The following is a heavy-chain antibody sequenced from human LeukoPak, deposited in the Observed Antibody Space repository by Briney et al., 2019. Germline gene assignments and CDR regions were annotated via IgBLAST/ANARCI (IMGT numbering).Heavy chain of an antibody. CDR3: AKDLGWIQFGY. D-gene: IGHD5-18*01. CDR1: GFTFSSYG. Sequence: GGTLRLSCAASGFTFSSYGMSWVRQAPGKGLEWVSAISGSGGSTYYADSVKGRFTISRDNSKNTVYLQVRSLRAEDTAVYYCAKDLGWIQFGYWGQGALVTVSS. J-gene: IGHJ4*02. V-gene: IGHV3-23*01. CDR2: ISGSGGST.